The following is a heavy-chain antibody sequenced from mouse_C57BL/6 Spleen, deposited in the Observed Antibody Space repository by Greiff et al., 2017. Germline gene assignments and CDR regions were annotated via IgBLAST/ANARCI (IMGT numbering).Heavy chain of an antibody. Sequence: VHVKQSGPELVKPGASVKISCKASGYSFTDYNMNWVKQSNGKSLEWIGVINPNYGTTSYNQKFKGKATLTVDQSSSTAYRQLNSLTSDDSAFYYLARGDNYWYFDVWGTGTTVTVSS. CDR3: ARGDNYWYFDV. J-gene: IGHJ1*03. CDR1: GYSFTDYN. V-gene: IGHV1-39*01. CDR2: INPNYGTT.